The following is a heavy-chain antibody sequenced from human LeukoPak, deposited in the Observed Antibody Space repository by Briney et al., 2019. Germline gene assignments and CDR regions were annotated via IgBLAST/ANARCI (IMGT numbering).Heavy chain of an antibody. J-gene: IGHJ5*02. V-gene: IGHV1-24*01. CDR2: FDPEDGET. CDR3: ATVGRDSSGWYARWFDP. CDR1: GYTLTELS. D-gene: IGHD6-19*01. Sequence: ASVKVSCKVSGYTLTELSMHWVRQAPGKGLEWMGGFDPEDGETIYAQKFQGRVTMTEDTSTDTAYMELSSPRSEDTAVYYCATVGRDSSGWYARWFDPWGQGTLVTVSS.